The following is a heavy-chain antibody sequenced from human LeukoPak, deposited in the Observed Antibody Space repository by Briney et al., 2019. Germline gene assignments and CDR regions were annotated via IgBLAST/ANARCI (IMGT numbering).Heavy chain of an antibody. V-gene: IGHV3-21*01. Sequence: PGGSLRLSCAASGFTFSSYSMNWVRQAPGKGLEWVSSISSSSSYIYYADSVKGRFTISRDNAKNSLYLQMNSLRAEDTAVYYCARTYYDSSGYYYDVDYWGQGTLVTVSS. CDR2: ISSSSSYI. D-gene: IGHD3-22*01. CDR3: ARTYYDSSGYYYDVDY. J-gene: IGHJ4*02. CDR1: GFTFSSYS.